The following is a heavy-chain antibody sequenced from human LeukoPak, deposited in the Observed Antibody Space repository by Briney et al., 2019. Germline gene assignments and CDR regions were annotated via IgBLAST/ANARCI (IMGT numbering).Heavy chain of an antibody. CDR3: ARGFWSGYPPTDY. D-gene: IGHD3-3*01. J-gene: IGHJ4*02. V-gene: IGHV3-21*01. Sequence: GGSLRLSCAASGFTFSSYSMNWVRQAPGKGLEWVSSISSSSSYIYYADSVKGRFTISRDNAKNSLYLQMNSLRAEDTAVYYCARGFWSGYPPTDYWGQGTLVTVSS. CDR2: ISSSSSYI. CDR1: GFTFSSYS.